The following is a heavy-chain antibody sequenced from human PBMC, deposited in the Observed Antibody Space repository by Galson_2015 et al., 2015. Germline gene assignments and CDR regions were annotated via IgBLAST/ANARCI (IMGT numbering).Heavy chain of an antibody. CDR3: ARVLGGDYVGY. CDR2: IYSGGMT. CDR1: GFTVSGDY. J-gene: IGHJ4*02. D-gene: IGHD4-17*01. Sequence: SLRLSCAASGFTVSGDYLTWVRQAPGKGLEWVSIIYSGGMTYYADSVAGRFTISRDNSKNTVYLQMDSLRPEDTAVYYCARVLGGDYVGYWGQGTLVTVSS. V-gene: IGHV3-66*02.